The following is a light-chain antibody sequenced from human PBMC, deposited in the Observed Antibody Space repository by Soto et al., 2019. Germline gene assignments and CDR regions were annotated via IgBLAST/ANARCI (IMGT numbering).Light chain of an antibody. CDR3: QKYSSSWT. V-gene: IGKV3-20*01. CDR2: ATS. J-gene: IGKJ1*01. CDR1: QSISSNF. Sequence: EIVLTQSPGTLSLSPGQRATLSCRASQSISSNFLAWYQQKPGQAPRLLIYATSSRATGIPGRFSGSGSGTDFTLTISRLEPEDFAVYYCQKYSSSWTFGQGTKGDIK.